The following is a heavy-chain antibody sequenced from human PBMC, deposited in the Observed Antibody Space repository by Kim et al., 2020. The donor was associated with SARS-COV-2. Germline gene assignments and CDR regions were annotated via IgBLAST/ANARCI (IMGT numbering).Heavy chain of an antibody. V-gene: IGHV3-30*03. Sequence: DSVKGRFTISRDNSKNTLYLQMNSLRAEDTAVYYCAAPKVPAAIRDGMDVWGQGTTVTVSS. J-gene: IGHJ6*02. CDR3: AAPKVPAAIRDGMDV. D-gene: IGHD2-2*02.